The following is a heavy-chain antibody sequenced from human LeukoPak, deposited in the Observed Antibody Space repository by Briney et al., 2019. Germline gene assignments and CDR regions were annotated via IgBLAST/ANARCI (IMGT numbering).Heavy chain of an antibody. Sequence: GGSLRLSCAASGFTFSSYWMHWVRQAPGKGLVWVSRINSDGSSTSYADSVKGRFTISRDNAKNTLYLQMNSLRAEDTAVYYCAREPMAAGYFDYWGQGTLVTVSS. J-gene: IGHJ4*02. CDR1: GFTFSSYW. CDR2: INSDGSST. V-gene: IGHV3-74*01. D-gene: IGHD5-24*01. CDR3: AREPMAAGYFDY.